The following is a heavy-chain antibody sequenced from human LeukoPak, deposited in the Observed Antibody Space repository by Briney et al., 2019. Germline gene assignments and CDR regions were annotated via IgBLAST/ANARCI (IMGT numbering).Heavy chain of an antibody. D-gene: IGHD6-25*01. CDR3: ARSFRFTSGWPFDY. CDR2: IRNKPNSYTT. J-gene: IGHJ4*02. CDR1: GFTFSDHY. Sequence: GGSLRLSCAASGFTFSDHYMDWVRQAPGKGLEWVGRIRNKPNSYTTEYAAPVKGRFAISRDDSKNSLYPQMDSLKTEDMAVYYCARSFRFTSGWPFDYWGQGTLVTVSS. V-gene: IGHV3-72*01.